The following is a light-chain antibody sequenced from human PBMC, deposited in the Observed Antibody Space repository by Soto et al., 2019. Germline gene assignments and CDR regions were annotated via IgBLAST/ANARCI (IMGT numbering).Light chain of an antibody. V-gene: IGLV2-23*01. CDR2: ADT. J-gene: IGLJ1*01. Sequence: QSALTQPASVSGSPGQSITISCTGTVGLVSWYQQHPGKVPKLIIYADTKRPSGVSSRFSGSKSGNTASLTISGLQTEDEADYYCCLYVGGRTYLFGTGTKGTVL. CDR1: VGL. CDR3: CLYVGGRTYL.